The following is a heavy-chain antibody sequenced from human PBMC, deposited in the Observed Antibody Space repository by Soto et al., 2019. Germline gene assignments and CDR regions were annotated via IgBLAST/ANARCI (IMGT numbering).Heavy chain of an antibody. J-gene: IGHJ3*02. Sequence: SETLCLTCTVSGAAISGFYWSWIRTSAGKGLEWIGRIYATGTTDYNPSLKSRVMMSVDTSKKQFSLKLRSVTAADTAVYYCARSHSTSSIGTFDIWGQGTKVT. CDR1: GAAISGFY. CDR3: ARSHSTSSIGTFDI. V-gene: IGHV4-4*07. CDR2: IYATGTT. D-gene: IGHD6-6*01.